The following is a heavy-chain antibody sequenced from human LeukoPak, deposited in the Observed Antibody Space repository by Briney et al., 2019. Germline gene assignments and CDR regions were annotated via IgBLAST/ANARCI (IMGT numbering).Heavy chain of an antibody. CDR1: GGSISSSSYY. J-gene: IGHJ5*02. CDR2: IYYSGST. CDR3: ARDSAYATNWFDP. D-gene: IGHD5-12*01. V-gene: IGHV4-39*07. Sequence: SSETLSLTCTVSGGSISSSSYYWGWIRQPPGKGLEWIGSIYYSGSTYYNPSLKSRVTISVDTSKNQFSLRLRSVTAADTAVYYCARDSAYATNWFDPWGQGILVTVSS.